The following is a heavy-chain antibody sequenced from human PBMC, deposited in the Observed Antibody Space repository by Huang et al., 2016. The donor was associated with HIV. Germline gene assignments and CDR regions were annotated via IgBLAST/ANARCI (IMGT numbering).Heavy chain of an antibody. CDR1: GFSLTSSGVA. J-gene: IGHJ4*02. Sequence: QITLKESGPTLVKPTQTLTLTCTFSGFSLTSSGVAVGWIRQPPGKALEWLALIYWDNEERFSPSLKTMLTITKDTPKNEVVLTMTNMDPVDTATYYCVHRLRYGKWYVDYWGQGVLVIVSS. V-gene: IGHV2-5*02. D-gene: IGHD6-13*01. CDR2: IYWDNEE. CDR3: VHRLRYGKWYVDY.